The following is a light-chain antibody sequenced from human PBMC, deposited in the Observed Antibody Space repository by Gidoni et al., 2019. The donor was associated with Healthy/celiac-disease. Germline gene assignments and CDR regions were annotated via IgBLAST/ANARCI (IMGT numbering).Light chain of an antibody. CDR2: DAS. Sequence: VLTQSPATLSLSPGERATLSCRASQSVSSYLAWYQQKPGQAPRLLIYDASNRATGIPARFSGSGSGTDFTLTISSLEPEDFAVYYCQQRSNWYTFGQGTKLEIK. J-gene: IGKJ2*01. CDR3: QQRSNWYT. CDR1: QSVSSY. V-gene: IGKV3-11*01.